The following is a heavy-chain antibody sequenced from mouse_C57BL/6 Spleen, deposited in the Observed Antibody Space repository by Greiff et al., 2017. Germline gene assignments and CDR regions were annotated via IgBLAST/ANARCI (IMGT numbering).Heavy chain of an antibody. Sequence: VQLQQPGAELVRPGSSVKLSCKASGYTFTSYWMPWVKQRPIQGLEWIGNIDPSDSETHYNQKFKDKATLTVDKSSSTAYMQLSSLTSEDSAVYYGARGDDGYYEGYFDVWGTGTTVTVSS. CDR1: GYTFTSYW. J-gene: IGHJ1*03. V-gene: IGHV1-52*01. CDR3: ARGDDGYYEGYFDV. D-gene: IGHD2-3*01. CDR2: IDPSDSET.